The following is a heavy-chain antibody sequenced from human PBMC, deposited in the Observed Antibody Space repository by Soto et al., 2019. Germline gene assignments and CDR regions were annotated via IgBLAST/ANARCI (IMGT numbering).Heavy chain of an antibody. CDR2: ITGSGDTT. J-gene: IGHJ6*03. D-gene: IGHD3-10*01. V-gene: IGHV3-23*01. CDR1: GCILNNYV. Sequence: VRRSGAGCGCILNNYVRNWVRQNPGKGLEWVSGITGSGDTTYYADSVKGRFTISRDNSKNSLYLQMNSLTAGDTAVYYCAKGPHSASGYYYMDVWGNGTTVPVSS. CDR3: AKGPHSASGYYYMDV.